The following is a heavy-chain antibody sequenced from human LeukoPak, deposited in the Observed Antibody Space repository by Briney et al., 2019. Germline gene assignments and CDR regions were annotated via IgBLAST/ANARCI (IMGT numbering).Heavy chain of an antibody. CDR3: AKDGPWELLGYFDY. D-gene: IGHD1-26*01. CDR2: IRYDGSNK. Sequence: GGSLRLSCAASGFTFSSYGMHWVRQAPGKGLEWVAFIRYDGSNKYYADPVKGRFTISRDNSKNTLYLQMNSLRAEDTAVYYCAKDGPWELLGYFDYWGQGTLVTVSS. J-gene: IGHJ4*02. V-gene: IGHV3-30*02. CDR1: GFTFSSYG.